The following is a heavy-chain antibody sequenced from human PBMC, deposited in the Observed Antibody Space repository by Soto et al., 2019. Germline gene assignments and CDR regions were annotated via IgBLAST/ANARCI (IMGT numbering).Heavy chain of an antibody. CDR2: INHVGIT. V-gene: IGHV4-34*01. D-gene: IGHD3-3*01. J-gene: IGHJ4*02. CDR1: GGSFRGFY. Sequence: PSETLSLTCAVSGGSFRGFYWTWIRQSPGKGLEWLGDINHVGITNYNPSLKSRVSIPVDTSKSQFSLKLSSVTAADTAVYYCARAHDFWGGRQLPIDSWGQGTLVTVS. CDR3: ARAHDFWGGRQLPIDS.